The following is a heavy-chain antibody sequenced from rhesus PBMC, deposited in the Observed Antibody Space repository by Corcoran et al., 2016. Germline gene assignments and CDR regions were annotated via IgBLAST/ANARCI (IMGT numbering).Heavy chain of an antibody. CDR3: ARAPAGYSYGHYGLDS. CDR2: IYGSSEST. D-gene: IGHD5-36*01. J-gene: IGHJ6*01. V-gene: IGHV4-147*01. Sequence: QVQLQESGPGLVKPSETLSLTCAVSGYSISSNYWSWIRQPPGKGLEWMWYIYGSSESTYYNPSLKSRVTISTYTSKDQFSLKRSSVTAADTAVYYYARAPAGYSYGHYGLDSWGQGVVVTVSS. CDR1: GYSISSNY.